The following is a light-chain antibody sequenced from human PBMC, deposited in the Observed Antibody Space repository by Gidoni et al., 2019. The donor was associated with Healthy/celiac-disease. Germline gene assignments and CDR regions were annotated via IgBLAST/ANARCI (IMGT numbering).Light chain of an antibody. CDR1: QSVRSSY. CDR3: QQYGSSPPSIT. CDR2: GAS. J-gene: IGKJ5*01. Sequence: EMVLTQSTGTLSLSPGERATLSCRASQSVRSSYLAWYQQKPGQAPRLLIYGASSRATGIPDRFSGSGSGTDFTLTISRLEPEDFAVYYCQQYGSSPPSITFGQGTRLEIK. V-gene: IGKV3-20*01.